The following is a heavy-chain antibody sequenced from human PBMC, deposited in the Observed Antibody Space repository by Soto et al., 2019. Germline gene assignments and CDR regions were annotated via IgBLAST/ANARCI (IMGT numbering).Heavy chain of an antibody. Sequence: ASVKVSCQASEYTFTGYYIHWLRQAPGQGLEWMGWINPNSGGTDSAQRFQGWVTMTRDTSISTAYMEFTRLRYDDTAVYYCARGRVNGEGEYYFDYWGQGTLVTVSS. CDR1: EYTFTGYY. CDR3: ARGRVNGEGEYYFDY. D-gene: IGHD3-10*01. J-gene: IGHJ4*02. CDR2: INPNSGGT. V-gene: IGHV1-2*04.